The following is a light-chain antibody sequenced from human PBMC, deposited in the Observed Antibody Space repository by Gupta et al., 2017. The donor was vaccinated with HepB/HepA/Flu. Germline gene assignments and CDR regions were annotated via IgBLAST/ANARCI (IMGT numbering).Light chain of an antibody. J-gene: IGKJ5*01. CDR2: AAS. CDR3: QQYYRYPIT. V-gene: IGKV1-8*01. CDR1: QGISSY. Sequence: ALRMTQSPSSFSASTGDRVTITCRASQGISSYLAWYQQKPGKAPKRLIYAASTLQSGVPSRFSGRGSGTDFTLTISCLQSEDFATYYGQQYYRYPITFGQGTRLEIK.